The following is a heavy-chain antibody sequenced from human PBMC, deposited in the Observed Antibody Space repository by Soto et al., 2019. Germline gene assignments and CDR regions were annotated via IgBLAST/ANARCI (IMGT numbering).Heavy chain of an antibody. Sequence: ETLSLTCVVSGYSIGNGYSWGWIRQPPGMGLEWIATIHHRGSTYYNPSLKSRLLISADTSHNQFSLKLDSVTAADTALYYCARVVTSLSGYYYSFDFWGPGTLVTVSS. J-gene: IGHJ4*02. CDR3: ARVVTSLSGYYYSFDF. CDR1: GYSIGNGYS. CDR2: IHHRGST. D-gene: IGHD3-22*01. V-gene: IGHV4-38-2*01.